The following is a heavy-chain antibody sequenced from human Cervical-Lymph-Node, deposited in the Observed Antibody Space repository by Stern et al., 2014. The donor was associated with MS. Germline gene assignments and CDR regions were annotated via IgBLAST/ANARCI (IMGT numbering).Heavy chain of an antibody. CDR3: ARDYEDTSMLFDH. V-gene: IGHV3-30*03. Sequence: VQLVESGGAVVQPGRSLRLSCAASGFTFSSYGMHWVRQAPGKGLEWGTVISYDGNHKYYAASVKGRFTISRDNSKNTLQLQMNSVTPDDTAIYYCARDYEDTSMLFDHWGQGTLVTVSS. D-gene: IGHD2-8*01. CDR2: ISYDGNHK. CDR1: GFTFSSYG. J-gene: IGHJ4*02.